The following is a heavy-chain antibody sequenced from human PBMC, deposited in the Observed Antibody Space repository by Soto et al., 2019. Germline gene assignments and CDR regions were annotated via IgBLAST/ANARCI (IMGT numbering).Heavy chain of an antibody. CDR2: IKSKTDGGTT. CDR1: GFTFSNAW. CDR3: TTVGFWSGYWGDLVYYGMDV. V-gene: IGHV3-15*07. Sequence: GGSLRLSCAASGFTFSNAWMNWVRQAPGKGLEWVGRIKSKTDGGTTDYAAPVKGRSTISRDDSKNTLYLQMNSLKTEDTAVYYCTTVGFWSGYWGDLVYYGMDVWGQGTTVTVSS. D-gene: IGHD3-3*01. J-gene: IGHJ6*02.